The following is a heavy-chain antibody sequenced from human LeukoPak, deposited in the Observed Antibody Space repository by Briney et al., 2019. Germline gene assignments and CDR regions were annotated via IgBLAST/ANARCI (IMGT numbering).Heavy chain of an antibody. CDR1: GGTFSSYA. Sequence: SVKVSCKASGGTFSSYAISWVRQAPGQGLEWMGGIIPIFGTANYAQKFQGRVTITTDESTSTAYMELSSLRSEDTAVYYCARDSRSGSSAYYFDYWGQGTLVTASS. J-gene: IGHJ4*02. V-gene: IGHV1-69*05. CDR2: IIPIFGTA. CDR3: ARDSRSGSSAYYFDY. D-gene: IGHD6-6*01.